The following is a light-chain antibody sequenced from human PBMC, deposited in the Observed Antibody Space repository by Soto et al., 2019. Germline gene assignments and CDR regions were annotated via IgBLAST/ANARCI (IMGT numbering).Light chain of an antibody. V-gene: IGKV3-11*01. CDR3: QQRSNWPA. J-gene: IGKJ2*01. Sequence: EIVLTQSPATLSLSPGERATLSCRASQSVSSYLAWYQQKPGQAPRLLIYDASNRATGIPARFSGSGSGTDFTLTISSLEPEDFAVYYCQQRSNWPAFGQGTTLEIK. CDR1: QSVSSY. CDR2: DAS.